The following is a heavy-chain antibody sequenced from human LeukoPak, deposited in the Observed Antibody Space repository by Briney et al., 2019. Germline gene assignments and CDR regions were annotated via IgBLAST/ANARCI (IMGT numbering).Heavy chain of an antibody. V-gene: IGHV3-64*01. D-gene: IGHD1-26*01. Sequence: GGSLRLSCAASGFTFSSYAVHWVRQAPGKGLQYVSAISSNGGSTYYANSLKGRFTISRDNSKNTLYLQMGSLRAEDMAVYYCARRGSYYGDSTDYWGQGTLVTVSS. CDR1: GFTFSSYA. CDR3: ARRGSYYGDSTDY. CDR2: ISSNGGST. J-gene: IGHJ4*02.